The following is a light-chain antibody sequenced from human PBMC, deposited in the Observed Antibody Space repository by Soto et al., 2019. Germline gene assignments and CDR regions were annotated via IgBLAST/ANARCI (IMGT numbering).Light chain of an antibody. V-gene: IGKV1-39*01. CDR2: VAS. CDR3: QQSYSTLWT. J-gene: IGKJ1*01. Sequence: DIEMTQSPSSLSASVGDRVTITCRASQSISNYLNWYQQKPGKAPKVLISVASSLESGVPSRFSGSGSGTDFTLAISSLQPEDFATYYCQQSYSTLWTFGQGTKVEIK. CDR1: QSISNY.